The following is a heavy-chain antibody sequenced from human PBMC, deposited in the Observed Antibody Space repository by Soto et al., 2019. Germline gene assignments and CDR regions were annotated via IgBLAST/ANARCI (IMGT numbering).Heavy chain of an antibody. V-gene: IGHV4-30-4*01. CDR1: GGSISSGDYY. J-gene: IGHJ3*02. CDR2: IYYSGST. D-gene: IGHD3-22*01. Sequence: QVQLQESGPGLVKPSQTLSLTCTVSGGSISSGDYYWSWIRQPPGKGLEWIGYIYYSGSTYYNPPLKSRVTISVDTSKNQFSLKLSSVTAADTAVYYCASLSYYYDSSGYYWANAFDIWGQGTMVTVSS. CDR3: ASLSYYYDSSGYYWANAFDI.